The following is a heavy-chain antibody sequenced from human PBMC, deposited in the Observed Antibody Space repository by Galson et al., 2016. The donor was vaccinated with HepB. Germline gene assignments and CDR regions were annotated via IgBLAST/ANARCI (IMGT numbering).Heavy chain of an antibody. V-gene: IGHV3-30*14. J-gene: IGHJ2*01. CDR2: ISSDGRNT. CDR3: ARVGLIFGVVRWYFDL. CDR1: GFAFSNYA. D-gene: IGHD3-3*01. Sequence: SLRLSCAVSGFAFSNYAMHWVRQAPGKGLEWVALISSDGRNTYYADSVKGRFTISRDNSKNTIYLQMSSLRAEDMAVYYCARVGLIFGVVRWYFDLWGRGTLVTVSS.